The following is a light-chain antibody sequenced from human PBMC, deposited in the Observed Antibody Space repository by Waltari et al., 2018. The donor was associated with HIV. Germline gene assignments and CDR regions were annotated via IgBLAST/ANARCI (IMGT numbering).Light chain of an antibody. CDR3: AAWDDSLHGEL. CDR1: YSTIGSNT. J-gene: IGLJ2*01. V-gene: IGLV1-44*01. CDR2: SNN. Sequence: QSVLTQTPSLSGTPAQRVTISRSGGYSTIGSNTLNWYQQFPGTAPRLLIYSNNQRPSGVPDRFSGSKSGTSASLVISELQSQDEADYHCAAWDDSLHGELFGGGTKLTVL.